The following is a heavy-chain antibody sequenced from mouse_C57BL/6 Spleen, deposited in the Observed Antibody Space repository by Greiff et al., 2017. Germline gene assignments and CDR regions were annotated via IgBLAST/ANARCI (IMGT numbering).Heavy chain of an antibody. CDR3: TRDYGGEAWFAY. D-gene: IGHD1-2*01. CDR1: GFTFSSYA. V-gene: IGHV5-9-1*02. CDR2: ISSGGDYI. Sequence: EVKLVESGEGLVKPGGSLKLSCAASGFTFSSYAMSWVRQTPEKRLEWVAYISSGGDYIYYADTVKGRFTISRDNARNTLYRQMSSLKSEDTAMYYCTRDYGGEAWFAYWGQGTLVTVSA. J-gene: IGHJ3*01.